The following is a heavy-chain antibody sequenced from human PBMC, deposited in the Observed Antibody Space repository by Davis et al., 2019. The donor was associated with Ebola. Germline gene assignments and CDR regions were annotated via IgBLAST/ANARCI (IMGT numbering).Heavy chain of an antibody. D-gene: IGHD3-10*01. CDR2: TSHDGSTT. J-gene: IGHJ4*02. CDR3: ARDNYGSGFDY. V-gene: IGHV3-30*04. CDR1: GFPFSNYA. Sequence: PGGSLRLSCAASGFPFSNYAMHWVRQAPDKGLEWVAVTSHDGSTTYYEDSVKGRFTISRDNSKNTLYLQLNRLRSEDTAVYYCARDNYGSGFDYWGQGTLVTVSS.